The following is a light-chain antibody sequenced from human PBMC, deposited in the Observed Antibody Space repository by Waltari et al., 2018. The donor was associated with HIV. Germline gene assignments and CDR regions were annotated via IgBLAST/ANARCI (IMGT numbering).Light chain of an antibody. Sequence: DFVVTQSPASLAVSLGERATFNCKSSQILLDASNNKNYLAWYPQKPGQPPKLLSDWASTRESGVPGRCSGSESGTDVTLTITSVQAEDVAVYYCQQHYRVPWTFGQGTKVEIK. V-gene: IGKV4-1*01. CDR3: QQHYRVPWT. CDR1: QILLDASNNKNY. CDR2: WAS. J-gene: IGKJ1*01.